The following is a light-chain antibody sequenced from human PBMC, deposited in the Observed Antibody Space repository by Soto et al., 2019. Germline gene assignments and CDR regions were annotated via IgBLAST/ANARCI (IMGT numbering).Light chain of an antibody. V-gene: IGLV2-11*01. CDR3: CSYAGSYTWV. Sequence: QSALTQPRSVSGSPGQSVTISCTGTSSDVGGYNYVSWYQHHPGKAPKLMIYDVSKRPSGVPDRFSGSKSGNTASLSISGLQAEDEADYYCCSYAGSYTWVFGGGTKATVL. CDR1: SSDVGGYNY. CDR2: DVS. J-gene: IGLJ3*02.